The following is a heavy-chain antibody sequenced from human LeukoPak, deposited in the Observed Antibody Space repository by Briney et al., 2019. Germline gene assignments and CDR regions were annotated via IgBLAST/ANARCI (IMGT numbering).Heavy chain of an antibody. Sequence: GGSLRLSCAASGFTFSNYAIHWVRQAPGKGLECVSAINSDGSSTNYADSVKGRFIISRDNSKNTLYLQMGSLRAEGMAIYYCARESRPFNFGYYFDLWGQGSLVTVS. V-gene: IGHV3-64*02. CDR1: GFTFSNYA. J-gene: IGHJ4*02. CDR2: INSDGSST. D-gene: IGHD3-10*01. CDR3: ARESRPFNFGYYFDL.